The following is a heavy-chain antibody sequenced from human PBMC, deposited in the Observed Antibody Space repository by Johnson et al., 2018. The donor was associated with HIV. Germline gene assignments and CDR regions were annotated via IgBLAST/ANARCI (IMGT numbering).Heavy chain of an antibody. CDR2: INWNGGTP. CDR1: GFTFDEYD. D-gene: IGHD3-22*01. CDR3: ARATYYYDTSGYLTRPSAFDV. Sequence: VQLVESGGGVARPGGSLRLSCVTSGFTFDEYDMSWVRQGPGKGLEWVSGINWNGGTPGYAGSVKGRLTISRDNAKNSLYLEMKSLRAEDTALYYCARATYYYDTSGYLTRPSAFDVWGLGTMVTVSS. J-gene: IGHJ3*01. V-gene: IGHV3-20*04.